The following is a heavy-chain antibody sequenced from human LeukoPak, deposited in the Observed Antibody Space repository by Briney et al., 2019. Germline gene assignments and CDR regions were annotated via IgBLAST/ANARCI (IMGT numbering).Heavy chain of an antibody. Sequence: GGSLRLSCAASGFTFSSYGMSWVRQAPGKGLEWVSAISGSGGSKYYADSVKGRFTISRDNSKNTLYLQMNSLRAEDTAVYYCAKDHRAYCGGDCVDFDYWGQGTLVTVSS. D-gene: IGHD2-21*02. CDR1: GFTFSSYG. V-gene: IGHV3-23*01. CDR3: AKDHRAYCGGDCVDFDY. CDR2: ISGSGGSK. J-gene: IGHJ4*02.